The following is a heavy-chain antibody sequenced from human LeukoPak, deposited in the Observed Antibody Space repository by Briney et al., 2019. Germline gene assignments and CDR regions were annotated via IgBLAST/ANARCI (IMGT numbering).Heavy chain of an antibody. V-gene: IGHV3-23*01. CDR2: ISGSGGST. D-gene: IGHD3-22*01. J-gene: IGHJ4*02. Sequence: GGSLRLSCAASGFTFSSYAMSWVRQAPGKGLEWVSAISGSGGSTYYADSVKGRFTISRDNSKNTLYLQMNSLRAEDTAVYYCAKSPWVGSSGYYDYWGQGTLVTVSS. CDR3: AKSPWVGSSGYYDY. CDR1: GFTFSSYA.